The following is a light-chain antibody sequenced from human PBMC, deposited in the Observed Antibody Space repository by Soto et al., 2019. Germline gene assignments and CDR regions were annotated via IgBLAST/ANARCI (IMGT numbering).Light chain of an antibody. CDR3: SSYAGNNNLL. J-gene: IGLJ2*01. CDR1: SSDVGGYKY. V-gene: IGLV2-8*01. CDR2: EVS. Sequence: QSVLTQPPSASGSPGQSVTISCTGTSSDVGGYKYVSWYQQHPGKAPKLMIYEVSKRPSGVPDRFSGSKSGNTASLTVSGLQAEDEADYYCSSYAGNNNLLFGGGTKLTVL.